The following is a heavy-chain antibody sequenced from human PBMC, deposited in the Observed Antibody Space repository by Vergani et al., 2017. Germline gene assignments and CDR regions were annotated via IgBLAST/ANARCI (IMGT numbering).Heavy chain of an antibody. V-gene: IGHV1-69*01. J-gene: IGHJ6*03. Sequence: QVQLVQSGAEVKKPGSSVKVSCKASGGTFSSYAISWVRQAPGQGLEWMGAIIPIFGTANSAQNLQGRVTITADESTSAAYMELSSLRSEDTAVYYCARGPSGNPGGYYYYMDVWGKGTTVTVSS. CDR2: IIPIFGTA. D-gene: IGHD4-23*01. CDR3: ARGPSGNPGGYYYYMDV. CDR1: GGTFSSYA.